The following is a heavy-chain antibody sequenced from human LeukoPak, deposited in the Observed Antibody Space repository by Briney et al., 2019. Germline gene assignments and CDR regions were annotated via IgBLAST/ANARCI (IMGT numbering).Heavy chain of an antibody. J-gene: IGHJ4*02. D-gene: IGHD6-13*01. V-gene: IGHV1-8*03. CDR3: ARVGPYSSSWARMDYFDY. CDR2: MNPNSGNT. CDR1: GYTFTGYY. Sequence: ASVKVSCKASGYTFTGYYMHWVRQAPGQGLEWMGWMNPNSGNTGYAQKFQGRVTITRNTSISTAYMELSSLRSEDTAVYYCARVGPYSSSWARMDYFDYWGQGTLVTVSS.